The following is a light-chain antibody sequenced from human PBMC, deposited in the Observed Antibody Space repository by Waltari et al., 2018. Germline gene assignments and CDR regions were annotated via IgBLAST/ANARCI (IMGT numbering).Light chain of an antibody. Sequence: SYVLTQPPSVSVAPGQTARITCGGNNIGSKTVHWYEQKPAQAPGLVVYDDSDRPSGIPERFSGSNSGNTATLTISSVEGGDEADYYCQVWDSSSDHPVFGGGTKLTVL. CDR3: QVWDSSSDHPV. CDR2: DDS. CDR1: NIGSKT. J-gene: IGLJ3*02. V-gene: IGLV3-21*02.